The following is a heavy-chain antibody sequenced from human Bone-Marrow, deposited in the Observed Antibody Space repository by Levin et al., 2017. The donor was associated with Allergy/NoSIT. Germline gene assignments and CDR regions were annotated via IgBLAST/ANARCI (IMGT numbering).Heavy chain of an antibody. CDR3: ARGQIAAADNYGLDV. J-gene: IGHJ6*02. D-gene: IGHD6-13*01. CDR2: INPNTGGT. V-gene: IGHV1-2*02. Sequence: GESLKISCQASGYSFTGYNMHWVRQAPGQGLEWMGWINPNTGGTNYAQKFKGRVTMTRDSSISTAYVEVTSLRSDDTAVYYCARGQIAAADNYGLDVWGRGTTVTVSS. CDR1: GYSFTGYN.